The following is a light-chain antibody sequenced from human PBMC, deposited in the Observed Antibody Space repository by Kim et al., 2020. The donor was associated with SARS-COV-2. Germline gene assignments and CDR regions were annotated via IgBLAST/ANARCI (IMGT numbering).Light chain of an antibody. Sequence: ASVGDRVTTTCRASQTITSYLNWYQQKPGKAPELLIYTTSILQSGVPSRFSGSGFGTEFSLTISSLQPEDFATYFCQQSLSTPVTFGQGTRLEIK. CDR3: QQSLSTPVT. V-gene: IGKV1-39*01. CDR2: TTS. CDR1: QTITSY. J-gene: IGKJ5*01.